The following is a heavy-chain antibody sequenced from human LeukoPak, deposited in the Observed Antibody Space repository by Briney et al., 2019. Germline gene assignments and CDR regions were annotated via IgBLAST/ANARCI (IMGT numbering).Heavy chain of an antibody. V-gene: IGHV1-69*04. CDR1: GGTFSSYA. CDR2: IIPIFGIA. D-gene: IGHD5-18*01. J-gene: IGHJ6*02. Sequence: GASVKVSCKASGGTFSSYAISWVRQAPGQGLEWMGRIIPIFGIANYAQKFQGRVTITADKSTSTAYMELSSLRSGDTAVYYCARGYSYGYRRVYYYGMDDWGQGTTVTVSS. CDR3: ARGYSYGYRRVYYYGMDD.